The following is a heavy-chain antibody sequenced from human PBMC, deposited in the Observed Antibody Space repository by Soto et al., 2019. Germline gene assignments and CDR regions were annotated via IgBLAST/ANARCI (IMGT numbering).Heavy chain of an antibody. D-gene: IGHD3-22*01. CDR2: IYSGGST. J-gene: IGHJ4*02. CDR1: GFTVSSNY. V-gene: IGHV3-66*01. Sequence: EVQLVESGGGLVQPGGSLRLSCAASGFTVSSNYMSWVRQAPGKGLEWVSVIYSGGSTYYADSVKGRFTISRDNSKNTLYLQMNSLRAEATAVYYCARSGSGYYPPWYYFDYWGQGTLVTVSS. CDR3: ARSGSGYYPPWYYFDY.